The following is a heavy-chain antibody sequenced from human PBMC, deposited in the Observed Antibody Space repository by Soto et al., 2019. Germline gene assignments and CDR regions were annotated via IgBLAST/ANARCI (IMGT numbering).Heavy chain of an antibody. CDR3: ARAGYCSGGRCYSPYYYYYGMDV. CDR1: AFSFSHYA. D-gene: IGHD2-15*01. J-gene: IGHJ6*02. V-gene: IGHV3-30-3*01. CDR2: ISYDGNIK. Sequence: GGSLRLSCGASAFSFSHYAMHWVRQAPGKGLECVAVISYDGNIKRYADSVKGRSTISRDNSENTLYLQMNSLRPEDTAVYYCARAGYCSGGRCYSPYYYYYGMDVWGQGTTVTVSS.